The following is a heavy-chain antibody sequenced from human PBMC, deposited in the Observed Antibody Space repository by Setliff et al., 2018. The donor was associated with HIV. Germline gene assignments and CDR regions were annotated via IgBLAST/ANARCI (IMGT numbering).Heavy chain of an antibody. CDR1: GDSVSSRSYY. V-gene: IGHV4-61*03. Sequence: SETLSLTCTVSGDSVSSRSYYWSWIRQPPGKGLEWIGYIYYSGSTNYNPSLKSRVTISVDTAKNHFSLKLTSVTAADTAVYYCARYSPRGYTLQGPYWGQGTLVTVSS. CDR3: ARYSPRGYTLQGPY. D-gene: IGHD6-25*01. J-gene: IGHJ4*02. CDR2: IYYSGST.